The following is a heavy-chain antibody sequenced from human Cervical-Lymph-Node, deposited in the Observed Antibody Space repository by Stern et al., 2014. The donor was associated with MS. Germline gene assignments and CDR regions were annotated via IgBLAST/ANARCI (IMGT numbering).Heavy chain of an antibody. Sequence: VQLVESGGGVVQPERSLRLSCVASGFDFSIYGMHWVRQTPGKGLEWVAVIWFVGSNKKYADSVKGRFTISRDNSKNALYLQMNSLRSADTAVYYCARVPSGWQTGFDYWGQGTLVTVSS. V-gene: IGHV3-33*01. J-gene: IGHJ4*02. D-gene: IGHD6-19*01. CDR2: IWFVGSNK. CDR1: GFDFSIYG. CDR3: ARVPSGWQTGFDY.